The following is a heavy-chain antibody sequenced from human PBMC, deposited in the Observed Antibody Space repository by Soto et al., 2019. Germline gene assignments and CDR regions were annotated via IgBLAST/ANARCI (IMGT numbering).Heavy chain of an antibody. CDR3: AKGSSGSRYSSLDV. D-gene: IGHD2-15*01. V-gene: IGHV3-23*01. Sequence: GGSLRLSCAASGFKFSNYAMTWVRLAPGKGLEWVSIITSESDAMHYADSVEGRLTISRDNSRNTLYLQMNSLRVEDTALYYCAKGSSGSRYSSLDVRAQRTPVTVSS. CDR2: ITSESDAM. J-gene: IGHJ4*02. CDR1: GFKFSNYA.